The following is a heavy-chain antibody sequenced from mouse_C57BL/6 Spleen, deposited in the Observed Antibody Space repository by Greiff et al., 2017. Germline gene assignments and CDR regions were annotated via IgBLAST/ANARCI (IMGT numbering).Heavy chain of an antibody. D-gene: IGHD2-3*01. J-gene: IGHJ4*01. CDR1: GFSFTDYN. Sequence: VQLQQSGPELVKPGASVKISCKASGFSFTDYNMTWVKPTNGKSLEWIGVINPNYGTTSYNKKFKGKATLTVGQSSSTTYMQLNSLTSEDSAVYDWSSPIYDGDLAYAMDYWGQGTSVTFAS. V-gene: IGHV1-39*01. CDR2: INPNYGTT. CDR3: SSPIYDGDLAYAMDY.